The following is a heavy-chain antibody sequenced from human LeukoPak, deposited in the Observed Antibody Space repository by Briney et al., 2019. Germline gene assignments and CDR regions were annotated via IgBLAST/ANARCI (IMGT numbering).Heavy chain of an antibody. V-gene: IGHV4-34*01. CDR3: ARDPKYQLLGGMDV. CDR1: GGSFSGYY. CDR2: INHSGST. J-gene: IGHJ6*04. Sequence: SETLSLTCAVYGGSFSGYYWSWIRQPPGKGLECIGEINHSGSTNYNPSLKSGVTISVDTSKNQFSRKLSSVTAADTAVYYCARDPKYQLLGGMDVWGKGTTVTVSS. D-gene: IGHD2-2*01.